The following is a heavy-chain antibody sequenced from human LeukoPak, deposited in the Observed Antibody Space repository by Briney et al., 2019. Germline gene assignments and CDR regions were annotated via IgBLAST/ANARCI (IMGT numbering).Heavy chain of an antibody. Sequence: GGSLRLSCAASGFTFSSYGMHWVRQAPGKGLEWVAVISYDGSNKYYADSVKGRFTISRDNSKNTLYLQMNSLRAGDTAVYYCAKDTGVWFGELFDYWGQGTLVTVSS. J-gene: IGHJ4*02. CDR2: ISYDGSNK. CDR3: AKDTGVWFGELFDY. CDR1: GFTFSSYG. V-gene: IGHV3-30*18. D-gene: IGHD3-10*01.